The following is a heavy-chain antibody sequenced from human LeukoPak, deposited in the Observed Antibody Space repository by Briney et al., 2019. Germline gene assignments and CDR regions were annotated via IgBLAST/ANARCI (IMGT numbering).Heavy chain of an antibody. D-gene: IGHD6-13*01. CDR1: GFTFSNNG. CDR2: ISDDGSYK. V-gene: IGHV3-30*18. J-gene: IGHJ4*02. Sequence: GGSLRLSCSASGFTFSNNGIHWVRQASGKGLEWVAAISDDGSYKFYADSVKGRFTISRDNSNNMVNLQMNSLRAEDTAVYYCAKGRPQTSSDKEFEYWGQGTLVTVSS. CDR3: AKGRPQTSSDKEFEY.